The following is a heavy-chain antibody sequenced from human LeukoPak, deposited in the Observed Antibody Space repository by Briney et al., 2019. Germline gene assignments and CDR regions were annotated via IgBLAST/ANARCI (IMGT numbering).Heavy chain of an antibody. CDR2: INHSGST. CDR1: GGSFSGYY. Sequence: SETLSLTCAVYGGSFSGYYWSWIRQPPGKGLEWIGEINHSGSTNYNPSLKSRVTISVDTSKNQFSLKLSSVTAADTAVYYCARGRSGFQQLVRRTRYYYYMDVWGKGTTVTVSS. D-gene: IGHD6-13*01. V-gene: IGHV4-34*01. J-gene: IGHJ6*03. CDR3: ARGRSGFQQLVRRTRYYYYMDV.